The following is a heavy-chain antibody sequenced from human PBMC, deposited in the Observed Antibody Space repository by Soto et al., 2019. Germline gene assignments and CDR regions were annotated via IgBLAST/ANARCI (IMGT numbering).Heavy chain of an antibody. V-gene: IGHV3-11*05. CDR3: ARDRGYYDSSGYYHDY. J-gene: IGHJ4*02. D-gene: IGHD3-22*01. CDR2: ISSSGSYT. CDR1: GFIFSDYY. Sequence: GSLRLSCAGSGFIFSDYYMSWIRQVPGKGLEWISYISSSGSYTNYADSVKGRFTISRDSVKNSLYLQMNSLSPEDTAVYHCARDRGYYDSSGYYHDYWGQGTLVTVSS.